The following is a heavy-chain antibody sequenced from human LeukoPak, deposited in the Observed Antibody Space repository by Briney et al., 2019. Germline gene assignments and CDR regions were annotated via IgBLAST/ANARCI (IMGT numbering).Heavy chain of an antibody. D-gene: IGHD6-19*01. CDR3: AGPRRSGWYYFDY. V-gene: IGHV1-2*02. Sequence: ASVKVSCKASGYTFTGYFIHWVRQAPGQGLEWMGWINPKSGDTDYAQRFQGRVTMTRDTSISTAYMELTRLTSDDTAVYYCAGPRRSGWYYFDYWGQGTLVTVSS. J-gene: IGHJ4*02. CDR2: INPKSGDT. CDR1: GYTFTGYF.